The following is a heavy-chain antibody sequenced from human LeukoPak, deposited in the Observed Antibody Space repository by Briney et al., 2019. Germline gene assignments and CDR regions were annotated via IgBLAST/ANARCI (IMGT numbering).Heavy chain of an antibody. V-gene: IGHV3-21*06. CDR2: ISSSSNYI. CDR3: ARPDTEPGGVWYYDY. CDR1: GFTFSSYC. D-gene: IGHD3-16*01. Sequence: PGGSLRLSCAASGFTFSSYCMNWVRQAPGKGLEWVSSISSSSNYIYYADSVKGRFTISRDNSKNSLYLQIISLRAEDTAVYYCARPDTEPGGVWYYDYWGQGTLVTVSS. J-gene: IGHJ4*02.